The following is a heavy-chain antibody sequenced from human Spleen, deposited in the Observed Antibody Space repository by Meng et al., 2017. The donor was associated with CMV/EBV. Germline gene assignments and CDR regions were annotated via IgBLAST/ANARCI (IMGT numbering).Heavy chain of an antibody. CDR3: ARVIRDADGLDY. CDR2: IYPNSGGT. V-gene: IGHV1-2*02. Sequence: ASVKVSCKASGYIFTDHFFHWVRQAPGQGLEWMGWIYPNSGGTHYAQKFQGRLTVTTDTSISTGYMELSSLGSDDTAVYYCARVIRDADGLDYWGQGTLVTVSS. CDR1: GYIFTDHF. J-gene: IGHJ4*02. D-gene: IGHD5-24*01.